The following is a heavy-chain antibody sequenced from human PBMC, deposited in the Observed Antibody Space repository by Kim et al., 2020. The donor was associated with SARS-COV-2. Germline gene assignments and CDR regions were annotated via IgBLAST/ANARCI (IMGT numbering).Heavy chain of an antibody. Sequence: VKGRFTISRDNAKNALYPQMNSLRAEETAVYYCARAPSSTVTTLIGWFDPWGQGTLVTVSS. D-gene: IGHD4-17*01. CDR3: ARAPSSTVTTLIGWFDP. J-gene: IGHJ5*02. V-gene: IGHV3-7*04.